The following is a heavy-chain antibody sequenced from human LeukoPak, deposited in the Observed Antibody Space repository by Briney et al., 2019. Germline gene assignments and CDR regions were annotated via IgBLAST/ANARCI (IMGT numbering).Heavy chain of an antibody. CDR3: ARVMYGEGVRFDP. CDR1: GGSISSGSYY. J-gene: IGHJ5*02. CDR2: IYTSGSI. V-gene: IGHV4-61*02. Sequence: SQTLSLTCTVSGGSISSGSYYWSWIRQPAGKGLEWIGRIYTSGSINYNPSLKSRVTISVDTSKNQFSLKLSSVTAADTAVYYCARVMYGEGVRFDPWGQGTLVTVSS. D-gene: IGHD2-8*01.